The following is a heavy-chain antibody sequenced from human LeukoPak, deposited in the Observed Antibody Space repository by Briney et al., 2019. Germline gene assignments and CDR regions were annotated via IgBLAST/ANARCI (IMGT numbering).Heavy chain of an antibody. D-gene: IGHD2-15*01. CDR3: ARSPTGGGLDY. Sequence: ASVKVSCKASGYTFTSYYMHWVRQAPGQGLEWMGIINPSGGSTSYAQRFQGRVTMTRDTSTSTVYMELSSLRSEDTAVYYCARSPTGGGLDYWGQGTLVTVSS. V-gene: IGHV1-46*01. J-gene: IGHJ4*02. CDR1: GYTFTSYY. CDR2: INPSGGST.